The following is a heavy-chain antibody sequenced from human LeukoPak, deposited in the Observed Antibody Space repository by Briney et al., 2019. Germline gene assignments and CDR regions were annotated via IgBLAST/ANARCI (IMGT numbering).Heavy chain of an antibody. Sequence: SETLSLTCTVSGCSISSYYWSWIRQPPGKGLEWIGYIYYSGSTNYNPSLKSRVTISVDTSKNQFSLKLSSVTAADTAVYYCAREGTLGGYYYYYMDVWGKGTTVTVSS. J-gene: IGHJ6*03. CDR2: IYYSGST. CDR1: GCSISSYY. CDR3: AREGTLGGYYYYYMDV. V-gene: IGHV4-59*01. D-gene: IGHD3-16*01.